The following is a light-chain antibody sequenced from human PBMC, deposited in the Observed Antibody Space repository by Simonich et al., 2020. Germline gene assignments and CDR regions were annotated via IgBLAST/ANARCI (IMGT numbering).Light chain of an antibody. J-gene: IGLJ3*02. CDR2: LKSDGSN. CDR1: SGHISYA. CDR3: QTWGTGINWV. Sequence: QLVLTQSPSASASLGDSVKLTCTLSSGHISYAIAWHQQQPEKGPRYLMMLKSDGSNDKGDGIPDRFAGSSSGAERYLTISSLQSEDEADYYCQTWGTGINWVFGGGTKLTVL. V-gene: IGLV4-69*01.